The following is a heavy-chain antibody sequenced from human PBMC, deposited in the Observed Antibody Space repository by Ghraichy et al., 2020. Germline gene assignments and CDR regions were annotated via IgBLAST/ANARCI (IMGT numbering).Heavy chain of an antibody. CDR2: ISGSGGST. D-gene: IGHD2-21*02. J-gene: IGHJ4*02. CDR1: VYTFSSYT. Sequence: LSLTCAASVYTFSSYTMSWVRQAPGKGVDWVSAISGSGGSTYYADSVKGRFTISRDNSKNTLYLQMNSLRDEDTAVYYCAKDRRLAYCGGDCYSPFDYWGQGTLVTVYS. V-gene: IGHV3-23*01. CDR3: AKDRRLAYCGGDCYSPFDY.